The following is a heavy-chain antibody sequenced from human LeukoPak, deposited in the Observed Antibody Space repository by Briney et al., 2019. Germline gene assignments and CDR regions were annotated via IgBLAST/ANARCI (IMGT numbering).Heavy chain of an antibody. CDR2: INPNSGGT. CDR3: AREVGERPYYYYYMDV. J-gene: IGHJ6*03. Sequence: GAPVKVSCKASGYTFTGYYMHWVRQAPGQGLEWMGWINPNSGGTNYAQKFQGRVTMTRDTSISTAYMELSRLRSDDTAVYYCAREVGERPYYYYYMDVWGKGTTVTISS. CDR1: GYTFTGYY. D-gene: IGHD2-21*01. V-gene: IGHV1-2*02.